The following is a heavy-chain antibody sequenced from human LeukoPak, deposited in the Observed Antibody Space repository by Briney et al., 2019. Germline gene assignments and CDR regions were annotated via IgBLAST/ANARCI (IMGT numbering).Heavy chain of an antibody. CDR1: GVSIRDSY. Sequence: SETLSLTCSVSGVSIRDSYWSWVRQPAGKGLEWIGRTYISGKSNYNPSLRSRVTMSLDTSKNHFSLKLSSVTAADTAVYYCARHYIPRRHDYGDYGTSSYWYFDLWGRGTLVTVSS. D-gene: IGHD4-17*01. V-gene: IGHV4-4*07. CDR2: TYISGKS. CDR3: ARHYIPRRHDYGDYGTSSYWYFDL. J-gene: IGHJ2*01.